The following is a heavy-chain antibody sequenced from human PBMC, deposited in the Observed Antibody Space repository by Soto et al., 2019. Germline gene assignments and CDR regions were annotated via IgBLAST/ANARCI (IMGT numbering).Heavy chain of an antibody. CDR3: ARRDDIPVYAYYGMDV. CDR1: GYTFTSYG. J-gene: IGHJ6*02. V-gene: IGHV1-18*04. Sequence: ASVNVSCKASGYTFTSYGIVWVRQAPGQGLEWMGWISGYNGNTKSAQNLQGRVTMTTDTSTSTAYMELRSLRSDDTAVYYCARRDDIPVYAYYGMDVWGQGTTVTVSS. CDR2: ISGYNGNT. D-gene: IGHD1-1*01.